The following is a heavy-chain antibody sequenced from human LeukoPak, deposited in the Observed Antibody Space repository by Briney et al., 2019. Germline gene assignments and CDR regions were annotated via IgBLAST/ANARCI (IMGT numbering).Heavy chain of an antibody. CDR2: INSDGSST. CDR3: ARSYGDYPYYYYGMDV. Sequence: PGGSLRLSCAISGFTFSSYSMSWVRQAPGKGLVWVSRINSDGSSTSYADSVKGRFTISRDNAKNTLYLQMNSLRAEDTAVYYCARSYGDYPYYYYGMDVWGQGTTVTVSS. V-gene: IGHV3-74*01. CDR1: GFTFSSYS. D-gene: IGHD4-17*01. J-gene: IGHJ6*02.